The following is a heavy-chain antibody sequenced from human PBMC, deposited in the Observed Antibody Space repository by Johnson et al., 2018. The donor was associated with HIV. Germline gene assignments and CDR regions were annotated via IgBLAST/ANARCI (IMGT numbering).Heavy chain of an antibody. D-gene: IGHD5-24*01. CDR1: GFTFNNAW. V-gene: IGHV3-15*01. J-gene: IGHJ3*02. CDR3: ATSVGDGYNSDPFDM. CDR2: INSEIDGGTT. Sequence: VQLVESGGGLVKPGGSLRLSCAASGFTFNNAWMTWVRQAPGKGLEWVGRINSEIDGGTTDYGAPVKGRFPISRDDSKSTLHLQMNSLQTEDTAVYYCATSVGDGYNSDPFDMWGQGTMVTVSS.